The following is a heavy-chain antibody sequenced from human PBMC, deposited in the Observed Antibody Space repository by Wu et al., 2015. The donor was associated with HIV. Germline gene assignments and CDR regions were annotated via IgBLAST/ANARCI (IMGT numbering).Heavy chain of an antibody. Sequence: QLVQSGAEVKKPGASVKVSCKASGYTFTGYYMHWVRQAPGQGLEWMGWINPNSGGTNYAQKFQGRVTMTGDTSISTAYMELSRLRSDDTAVYYCARGAGGYDKPGDSLFGGYYYYYYMDVWGKGTTVTVSS. J-gene: IGHJ6*03. D-gene: IGHD5-12*01. CDR2: INPNSGGT. V-gene: IGHV1-2*02. CDR1: GYTFTGYY. CDR3: ARGAGGYDKPGDSLFGGYYYYYYMDV.